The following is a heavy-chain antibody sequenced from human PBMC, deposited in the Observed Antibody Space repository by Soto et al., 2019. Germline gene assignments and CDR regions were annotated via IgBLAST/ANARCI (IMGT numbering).Heavy chain of an antibody. CDR1: GGTFSSYA. D-gene: IGHD3-22*01. CDR3: ARDWVYYYDSSGYRFMDV. Sequence: SLKVPCKASGGTFSSYAIIWVRQAPGQGLEWMGGIIPIFGTANYAQKFQGRVTVTADKSTSTAYMEPSSLRSEDTAVYYCARDWVYYYDSSGYRFMDVWGQGTKVTVSS. V-gene: IGHV1-69*06. CDR2: IIPIFGTA. J-gene: IGHJ6*02.